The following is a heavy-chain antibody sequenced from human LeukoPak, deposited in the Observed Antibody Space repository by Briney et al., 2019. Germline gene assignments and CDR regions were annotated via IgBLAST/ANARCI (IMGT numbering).Heavy chain of an antibody. Sequence: ASVKVSCKASGYTLTSYGISWVRQAPGQGLEWMGWISGYNGDTKYTQNLQGRVTMTTDTSTRTAYMELRSLRSDDTAVYYCARVRGDSSWYNWFDPWGQGALVTVSS. D-gene: IGHD6-13*01. V-gene: IGHV1-18*01. CDR1: GYTLTSYG. J-gene: IGHJ5*02. CDR3: ARVRGDSSWYNWFDP. CDR2: ISGYNGDT.